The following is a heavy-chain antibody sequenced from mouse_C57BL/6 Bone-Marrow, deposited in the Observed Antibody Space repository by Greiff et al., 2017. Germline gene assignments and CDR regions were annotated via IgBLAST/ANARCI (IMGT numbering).Heavy chain of an antibody. Sequence: EVNVVESGGDLVKPGGSLKLSCAASGFTFSSYGMSWVRQTPDKRLEWVATISSGGSYTYYPDSVKGRFTISRDNAKNTLYLQMSSLKSEDTAMYYCARQNYGRDYAMDYWGQGTSVTVSS. CDR3: ARQNYGRDYAMDY. D-gene: IGHD1-1*01. CDR2: ISSGGSYT. CDR1: GFTFSSYG. V-gene: IGHV5-6*01. J-gene: IGHJ4*01.